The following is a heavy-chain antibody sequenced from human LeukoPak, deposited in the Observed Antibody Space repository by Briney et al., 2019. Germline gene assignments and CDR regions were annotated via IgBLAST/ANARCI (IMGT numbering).Heavy chain of an antibody. CDR1: GYTFTSYA. V-gene: IGHV1-3*01. D-gene: IGHD1-14*01. CDR2: INAGNGNT. CDR3: ARDHGTTKEDDAFDI. J-gene: IGHJ3*02. Sequence: ASVKVSCKASGYTFTSYAMHWVRQAPGQRLEWMGWINAGNGNTKYSQEFQGRVTLTRDTSASTAFMELSSLTSEDTAVYYCARDHGTTKEDDAFDIWGQGTMVTLSS.